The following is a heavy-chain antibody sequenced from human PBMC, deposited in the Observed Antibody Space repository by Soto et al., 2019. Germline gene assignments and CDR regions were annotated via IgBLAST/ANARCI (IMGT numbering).Heavy chain of an antibody. J-gene: IGHJ6*03. CDR1: GFTFSDYY. CDR3: AREVDTYAYYYMDV. Sequence: GGSLRLSCAASGFTFSDYYMSWIRQAPGKGLEWVSYISSSGSTIYYADSVKGRFTISRDNAKNSLYLQMNSLRAEDTAVYYCAREVDTYAYYYMDVWGKGTTVTVSS. D-gene: IGHD5-18*01. V-gene: IGHV3-11*01. CDR2: ISSSGSTI.